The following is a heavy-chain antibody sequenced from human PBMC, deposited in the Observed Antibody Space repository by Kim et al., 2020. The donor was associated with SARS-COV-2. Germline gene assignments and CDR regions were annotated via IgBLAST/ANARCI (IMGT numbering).Heavy chain of an antibody. CDR2: ISWNSGSI. D-gene: IGHD3-3*01. CDR3: AKGNHYDFWSGPLDV. Sequence: GGSLRLSCAASGFTFGDYAMHWVRQAPGKGLEWVSGISWNSGSIGYADSVKGRFTISRDNAKNSLYLQMNSLRAEDTALYYCAKGNHYDFWSGPLDVWGKGTTVTVSS. J-gene: IGHJ6*04. CDR1: GFTFGDYA. V-gene: IGHV3-9*01.